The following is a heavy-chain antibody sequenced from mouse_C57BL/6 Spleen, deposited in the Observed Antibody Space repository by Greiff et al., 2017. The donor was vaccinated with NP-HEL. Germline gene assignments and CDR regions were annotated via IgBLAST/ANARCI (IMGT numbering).Heavy chain of an antibody. D-gene: IGHD6-1*01. CDR1: GFTFSSYG. CDR3: ARHSPYFDY. CDR2: ISSGGSYT. V-gene: IGHV5-6*01. Sequence: EVQLVESGGDLVKPGGSLKLSCAASGFTFSSYGMSWVRQTPDKRLEWVATISSGGSYTYYPDSVKGRFTISRDNAKNTLYLQMSSLKSEDTAMYYCARHSPYFDYWGQGTTLTVSS. J-gene: IGHJ2*01.